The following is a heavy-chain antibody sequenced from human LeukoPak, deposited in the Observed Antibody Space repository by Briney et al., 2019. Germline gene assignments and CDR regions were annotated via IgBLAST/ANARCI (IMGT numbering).Heavy chain of an antibody. CDR2: INPNSGGI. CDR3: ARGVLYYDSSGYDYFDY. CDR1: GYTFTGYY. J-gene: IGHJ4*02. D-gene: IGHD3-22*01. V-gene: IGHV1-2*02. Sequence: ASVKVSCKASGYTFTGYYMHWVRQAPGQGLEWMGWINPNSGGINYAQKFQGRVTMTRDTSISTAYMELSRLRSDDTAVYYCARGVLYYDSSGYDYFDYWGQGTLVTVSS.